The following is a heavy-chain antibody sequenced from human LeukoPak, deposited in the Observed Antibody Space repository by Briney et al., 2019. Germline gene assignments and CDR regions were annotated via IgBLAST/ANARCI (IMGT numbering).Heavy chain of an antibody. J-gene: IGHJ5*02. CDR3: ARLRYYGSGSSNNWFDP. D-gene: IGHD3-10*01. Sequence: GESLKISCKGSGYSFTSYWIGWVRQMPGKGLEWMGIIYPGDSDTRYSPSFQGQVTISADKSISTAYLQWSSLKAPDTAMYYCARLRYYGSGSSNNWFDPWGQGTLVTVSS. CDR2: IYPGDSDT. V-gene: IGHV5-51*01. CDR1: GYSFTSYW.